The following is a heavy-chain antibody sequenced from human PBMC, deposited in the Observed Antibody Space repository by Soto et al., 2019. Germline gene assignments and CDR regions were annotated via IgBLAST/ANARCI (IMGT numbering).Heavy chain of an antibody. V-gene: IGHV4-61*01. D-gene: IGHD2-15*01. CDR3: ARGGGYCSGGSCYWDY. CDR2: IYYSGST. CDR1: GGSVSSGSYY. Sequence: KPSETLSLTCTVSGGSVSSGSYYWSWIRQPPGKGLEWIGYIYYSGSTNYNPSLKSRVTISVDTSKNQFSLKLSSVTAADTAVYYCARGGGYCSGGSCYWDYWGQGTLVTVSS. J-gene: IGHJ4*02.